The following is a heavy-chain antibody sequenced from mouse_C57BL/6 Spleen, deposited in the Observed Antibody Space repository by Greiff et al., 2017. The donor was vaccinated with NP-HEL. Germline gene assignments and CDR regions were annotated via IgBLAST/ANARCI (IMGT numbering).Heavy chain of an antibody. J-gene: IGHJ4*01. V-gene: IGHV1-81*01. CDR2: IYPRSGNT. CDR3: ESEGITTVVARGYAMDY. D-gene: IGHD1-1*01. CDR1: GYTFTSYG. Sequence: VQLQQSGAELARPGASVTLSCKASGYTFTSYGISWVKQRTGQGLEWIGEIYPRSGNTYYNEQFKGKATLTADKSSSTAYMELRSLTAEDSAVYFCESEGITTVVARGYAMDYWGQGTSVTVSS.